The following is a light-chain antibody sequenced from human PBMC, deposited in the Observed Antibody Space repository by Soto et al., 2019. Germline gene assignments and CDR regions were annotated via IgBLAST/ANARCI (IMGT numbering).Light chain of an antibody. V-gene: IGKV3-20*01. CDR3: QQFGTLGT. CDR1: QTVSSSF. Sequence: LVWTQAAGTLSLSPGERATLSCRTSQTVSSSFLAWYQQKPGQAPRLLLFDASNRATDIPDRFSGSGSGTDFTLTIGRLEPEDFAVYYCQQFGTLGTFGQGTKVDIK. J-gene: IGKJ1*01. CDR2: DAS.